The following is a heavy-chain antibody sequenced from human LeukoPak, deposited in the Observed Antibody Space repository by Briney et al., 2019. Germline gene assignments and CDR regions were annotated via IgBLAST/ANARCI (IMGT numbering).Heavy chain of an antibody. D-gene: IGHD6-19*01. V-gene: IGHV3-23*01. Sequence: GGSLRLSCAASGFTFSSYAMSWVRQAPGKGLEWVSAISGSGGTIYYADSVKGRFTISRDNAKNSLYLQMNSLGAEDTAVYYCARDMVSEAGTRWGDYWGQGTLVTVSS. CDR1: GFTFSSYA. CDR3: ARDMVSEAGTRWGDY. CDR2: ISGSGGTI. J-gene: IGHJ4*02.